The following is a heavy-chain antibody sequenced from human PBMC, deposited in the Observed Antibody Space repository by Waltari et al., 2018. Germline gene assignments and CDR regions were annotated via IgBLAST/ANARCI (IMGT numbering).Heavy chain of an antibody. J-gene: IGHJ4*02. Sequence: QVQLVQSGAEVKKPGASVKVSCKVSGYTPTELSMPWVRQAPGKGPEWMGGFDPEDGETIYAQKFQGRVTMTEDTSTDTAYMELSSLRSEDTAVYYCATVRRELIPQRSFDYWGQGTLVTVSS. CDR3: ATVRRELIPQRSFDY. D-gene: IGHD1-26*01. CDR2: FDPEDGET. V-gene: IGHV1-24*01. CDR1: GYTPTELS.